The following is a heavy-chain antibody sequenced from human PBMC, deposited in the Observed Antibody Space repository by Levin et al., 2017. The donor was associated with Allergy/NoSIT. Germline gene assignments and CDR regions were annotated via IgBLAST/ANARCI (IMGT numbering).Heavy chain of an antibody. D-gene: IGHD3-9*01. J-gene: IGHJ6*02. CDR1: GFTFGDYA. V-gene: IGHV3-49*03. CDR3: TRYFDWLLIYGMDV. CDR2: IRSKAYGGTT. Sequence: GGSLRLSCTASGFTFGDYAMSWFRQAPGKGLEWVGFIRSKAYGGTTEYAASVKGRFTISRDDSKSIAYLQMNSLKTEDTAVYYCTRYFDWLLIYGMDVWGQGTTVTVSS.